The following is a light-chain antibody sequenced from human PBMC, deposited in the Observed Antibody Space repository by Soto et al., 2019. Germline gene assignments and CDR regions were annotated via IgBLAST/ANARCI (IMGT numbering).Light chain of an antibody. CDR1: SSNIGSNT. V-gene: IGLV1-44*01. Sequence: QAVVTQPPSASGTPGQRVTISCSGSSSNIGSNTVNWYQQLPGTAPKLLIYSNNQRPSEVPDRFSGSKSGTSASLAISGLQSEDEADYYCAAWDDSLNVVFGGGTKLTVL. J-gene: IGLJ2*01. CDR2: SNN. CDR3: AAWDDSLNVV.